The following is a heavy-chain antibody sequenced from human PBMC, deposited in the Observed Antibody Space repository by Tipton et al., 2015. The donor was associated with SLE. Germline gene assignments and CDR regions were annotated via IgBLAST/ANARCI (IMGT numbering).Heavy chain of an antibody. V-gene: IGHV4-59*01. J-gene: IGHJ4*02. Sequence: GLVKPSETLSLTCIVSGGSISSYYWSWIRQPPGKGLEWIGYIYYSGSSNYNPSLKGRVAISQDTSKNQFSLKLSSVTAADTAVYYCARGGSSRYYFDYWGQGTLVTVSS. D-gene: IGHD6-13*01. CDR2: IYYSGSS. CDR3: ARGGSSRYYFDY. CDR1: GGSISSYY.